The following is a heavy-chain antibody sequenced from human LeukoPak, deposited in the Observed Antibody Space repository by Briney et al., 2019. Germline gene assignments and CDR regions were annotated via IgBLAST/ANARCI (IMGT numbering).Heavy chain of an antibody. J-gene: IGHJ4*02. V-gene: IGHV4-4*02. Sequence: PSETLSLTCAVSGGSISSSNWWSWVRQPPGKGLEWIGEIYHSGSTNYSPSLKSRVTISVDKSKNQFSLKLSSVTAADTAVYYCARAYYYGSGSYGLDYWGQGTLVTVSS. CDR2: IYHSGST. D-gene: IGHD3-10*01. CDR3: ARAYYYGSGSYGLDY. CDR1: GGSISSSNW.